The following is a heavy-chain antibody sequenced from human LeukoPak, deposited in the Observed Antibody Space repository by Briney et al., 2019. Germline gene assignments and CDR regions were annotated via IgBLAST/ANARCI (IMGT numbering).Heavy chain of an antibody. Sequence: HGESLKISCKGSGYSFTSYWIGWVRQMPGKGLEWMGIIYPGDSDTRYSPSFQGQVTISADKSISTAYLQWSSLKASDTAMYYCARWGRPLVVPAAIPGDWFDPWGQGTLVTVSS. CDR1: GYSFTSYW. CDR2: IYPGDSDT. V-gene: IGHV5-51*01. D-gene: IGHD2-2*02. J-gene: IGHJ5*02. CDR3: ARWGRPLVVPAAIPGDWFDP.